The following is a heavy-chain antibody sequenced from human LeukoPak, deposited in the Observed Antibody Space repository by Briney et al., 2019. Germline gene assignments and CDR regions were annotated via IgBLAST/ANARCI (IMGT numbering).Heavy chain of an antibody. CDR3: AKDPRRHFDY. D-gene: IGHD6-25*01. Sequence: GGSLRLSCAASEFDFSTHAMTWVRQAPGKGLEWVSAISISGTKTYYADSVKGRFTISRDNSKNTLYLQMNSLRAEDTAVYYCAKDPRRHFDYWGQGTLVTVSS. CDR2: ISISGTKT. CDR1: EFDFSTHA. V-gene: IGHV3-23*01. J-gene: IGHJ4*02.